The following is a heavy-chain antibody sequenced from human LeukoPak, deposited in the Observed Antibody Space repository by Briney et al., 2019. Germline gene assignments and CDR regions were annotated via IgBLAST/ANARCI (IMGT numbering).Heavy chain of an antibody. CDR3: AKEARGGSGSYPDY. Sequence: PGGSLRLSCVASGFKFRSYAMNWVRQAPGKGLECISTISDDSSFIYYADSVKGRSAVSRDNSKNTLYLQMNNLRAEDTAVYHCAKEARGGSGSYPDYWGQGTLVTVSS. CDR1: GFKFRSYA. J-gene: IGHJ4*02. V-gene: IGHV3-23*01. D-gene: IGHD3-10*01. CDR2: ISDDSSFI.